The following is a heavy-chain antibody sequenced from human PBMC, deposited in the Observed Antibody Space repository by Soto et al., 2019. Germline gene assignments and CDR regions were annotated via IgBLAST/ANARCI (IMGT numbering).Heavy chain of an antibody. CDR3: ARGSCGGDCPLDY. CDR2: SIPNFGTV. CDR1: GGTFSRYA. D-gene: IGHD2-21*02. Sequence: QVQLVQSGAEVKKPGSSVKVSCKASGGTFSRYAISWVRQAPGQGLEWMGGSIPNFGTVNYSQKFQGRVTIIADESTSTAYMELSSLRSEDTAVYYCARGSCGGDCPLDYWGQGTLVTDSS. V-gene: IGHV1-69*01. J-gene: IGHJ4*02.